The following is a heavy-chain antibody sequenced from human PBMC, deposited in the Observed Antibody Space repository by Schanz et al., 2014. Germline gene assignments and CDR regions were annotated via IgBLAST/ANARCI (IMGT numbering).Heavy chain of an antibody. Sequence: EVQLVESGGGLVQPGRSLRLSCTGSGFPFGDYAVSWVRQAPGKGLEWVGRIKSKTDGGTTDYAAPVKGRFTISRDDSKNTLFLQMNSLKTEDTAVYYCTTYCDGGCAIDNWGQGALVTVSS. D-gene: IGHD6-19*01. CDR1: GFPFGDYA. CDR3: TTYCDGGCAIDN. J-gene: IGHJ4*02. V-gene: IGHV3-15*01. CDR2: IKSKTDGGTT.